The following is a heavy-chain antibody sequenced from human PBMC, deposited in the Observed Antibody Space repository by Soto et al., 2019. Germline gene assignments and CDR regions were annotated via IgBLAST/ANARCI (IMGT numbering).Heavy chain of an antibody. CDR1: GGSIRSGGYY. CDR2: IYYSGST. CDR3: ARDLSNYCSGGSCYPVSSWFDP. Sequence: SETLSLTCTVSGGSIRSGGYYWSWIRQHPGKGLEWIGYIYYSGSTYYNPSLKSRVTISVDTSKNQFSLKLSSVTAADTAVYYCARDLSNYCSGGSCYPVSSWFDPWGQGTLVTVS. J-gene: IGHJ5*02. V-gene: IGHV4-31*03. D-gene: IGHD2-15*01.